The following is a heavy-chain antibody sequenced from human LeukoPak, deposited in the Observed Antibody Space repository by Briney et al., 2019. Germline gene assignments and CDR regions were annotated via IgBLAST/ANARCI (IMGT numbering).Heavy chain of an antibody. J-gene: IGHJ4*02. CDR3: ASYSSSSLHFDY. D-gene: IGHD6-6*01. CDR1: GDSISSTNW. Sequence: SETLSLTCAVSGDSISSTNWWTWVRQPPGKGLEWIGEIYHSGSTNYNPSLKSRVTISVDKSKNQFSLKLSSVTAADTAVYYCASYSSSSLHFDYWGQGTLVTVSS. V-gene: IGHV4-4*02. CDR2: IYHSGST.